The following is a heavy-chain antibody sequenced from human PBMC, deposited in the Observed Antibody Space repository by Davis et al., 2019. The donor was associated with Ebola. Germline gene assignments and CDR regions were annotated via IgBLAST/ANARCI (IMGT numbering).Heavy chain of an antibody. CDR2: ISGSGGST. D-gene: IGHD4-23*01. V-gene: IGHV3-23*01. Sequence: PGGSLRLSCAASGFTFSSYAMSWVRQAPGKGLEWVSAISGSGGSTYCADSVKGRFTISRDNAKNSLYLQMNSLRDEDTAVYYWARGDYGGNSGYYYYGMDVWGQGTTVTVSS. CDR1: GFTFSSYA. J-gene: IGHJ6*02. CDR3: ARGDYGGNSGYYYYGMDV.